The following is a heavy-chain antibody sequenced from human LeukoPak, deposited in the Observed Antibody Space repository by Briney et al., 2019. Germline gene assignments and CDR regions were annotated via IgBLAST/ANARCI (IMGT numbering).Heavy chain of an antibody. Sequence: KPSETLSLTCTVSGGSISSGDYYWSWIRQPPGKGLEWIGYIYYSGSTYYNPSLKSRVTISVDTSKNQFSLKLSSVTAADTAVYYCARRGDGYPFGYWGQGTLVTVSS. CDR1: GGSISSGDYY. CDR3: ARRGDGYPFGY. V-gene: IGHV4-30-4*01. D-gene: IGHD5-24*01. J-gene: IGHJ4*02. CDR2: IYYSGST.